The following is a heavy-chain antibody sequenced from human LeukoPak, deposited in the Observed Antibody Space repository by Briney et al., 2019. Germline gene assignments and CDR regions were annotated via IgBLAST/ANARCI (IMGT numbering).Heavy chain of an antibody. V-gene: IGHV3-30-3*01. Sequence: GGSLRLSCAASGFTFSSYAMHWVRQAPGKGLEWVAVISYDGSNKYYADSVKGRFTISRDNSKNTLYLQMNSLRAEDTAVYYCARKDDILTGYFDYWGQGTLATVSS. J-gene: IGHJ4*02. CDR3: ARKDDILTGYFDY. CDR1: GFTFSSYA. CDR2: ISYDGSNK. D-gene: IGHD3-9*01.